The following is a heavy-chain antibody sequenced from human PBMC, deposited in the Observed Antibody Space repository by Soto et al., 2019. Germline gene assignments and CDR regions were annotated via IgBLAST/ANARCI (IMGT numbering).Heavy chain of an antibody. D-gene: IGHD3-22*01. CDR3: ARDQGYDSRGYYYY. CDR2: ISYDGSNK. Sequence: QVQLVESGGGVVQPGRSLRLSCAASGFTFSSFAMHWVRQAPGKGLEWVAVISYDGSNKYFADSVKGRVTISRDNSKNTLYLQMNSLRAEDTAVYYCARDQGYDSRGYYYYWGQGTLVTVSS. CDR1: GFTFSSFA. J-gene: IGHJ4*02. V-gene: IGHV3-30-3*01.